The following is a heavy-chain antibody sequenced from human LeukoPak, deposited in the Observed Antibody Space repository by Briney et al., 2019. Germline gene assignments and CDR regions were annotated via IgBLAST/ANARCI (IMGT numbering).Heavy chain of an antibody. Sequence: PSETLSLTCTVSGGSISSSSYYWGWIRQPPGKGLEWIGSIYYSGSTYYNPSLKSRVTISVDTSKNQFSLKLSSVTAADTAVYYCARQIRGLLWIGETFDYWGQGTLVTVSS. V-gene: IGHV4-39*01. D-gene: IGHD3-10*01. CDR3: ARQIRGLLWIGETFDY. CDR1: GGSISSSSYY. CDR2: IYYSGST. J-gene: IGHJ4*02.